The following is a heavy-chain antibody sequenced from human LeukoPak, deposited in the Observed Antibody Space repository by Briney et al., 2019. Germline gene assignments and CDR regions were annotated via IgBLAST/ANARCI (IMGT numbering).Heavy chain of an antibody. D-gene: IGHD6-19*01. CDR2: ISDSGGST. V-gene: IGHV3-23*01. CDR3: AKEGGTYSTGWYWFDP. Sequence: GGSLRLSCAASGFTFSSYAMSWVRQAPGKGLEWVSGISDSGGSTYYADSVKGRFTISRDNSKNTLYPQMSSLRADDTAVYYCAKEGGTYSTGWYWFDPWGQGTLVTVSS. CDR1: GFTFSSYA. J-gene: IGHJ5*02.